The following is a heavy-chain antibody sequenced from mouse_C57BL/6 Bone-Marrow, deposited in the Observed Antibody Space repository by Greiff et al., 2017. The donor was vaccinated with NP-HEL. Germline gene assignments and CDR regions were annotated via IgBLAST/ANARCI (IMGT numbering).Heavy chain of an antibody. CDR2: ISSGGSYT. V-gene: IGHV5-6*01. CDR1: GFTFSSYG. D-gene: IGHD1-1*01. Sequence: EVQVVESGGDLVKPGGSLKLSCAASGFTFSSYGMSWVRQTPDKRLEWVATISSGGSYTYYPDSVKGRFTISRDNAKNTLYLQMSSLKSEDTAMYYCARHDGSSYSAAYWGKGTLVTVSA. CDR3: ARHDGSSYSAAY. J-gene: IGHJ3*01.